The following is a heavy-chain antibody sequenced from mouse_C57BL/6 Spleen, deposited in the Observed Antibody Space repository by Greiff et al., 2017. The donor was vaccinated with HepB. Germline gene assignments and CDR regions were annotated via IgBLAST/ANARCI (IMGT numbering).Heavy chain of an antibody. CDR1: GFNIKDDY. D-gene: IGHD1-1*01. Sequence: EVKLQESGAELVRPGASVKLSCTASGFNIKDDYMHWVKQRPEQGLEWIGWIDPENGDTEYASKFQGKATITADTSSNTAYLQLSSLTSEDTAVYYCTTSLYGSSYAMDYWGQGTSVTVSS. J-gene: IGHJ4*01. CDR2: IDPENGDT. CDR3: TTSLYGSSYAMDY. V-gene: IGHV14-4*01.